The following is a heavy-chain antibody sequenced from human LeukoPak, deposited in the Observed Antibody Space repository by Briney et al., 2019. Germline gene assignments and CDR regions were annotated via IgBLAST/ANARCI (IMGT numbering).Heavy chain of an antibody. CDR2: ISGSGGST. D-gene: IGHD3-3*01. Sequence: GGSLRLSCAASGFTFSSYAMSWVRQAPGKGLEWVSAISGSGGSTYYADSVKGRFTISRDNAKNSLYLQMNSLRAEDMALYYCAKSRFLEWSRLAYFDYWGQGTLVTVSS. V-gene: IGHV3-23*01. J-gene: IGHJ4*02. CDR3: AKSRFLEWSRLAYFDY. CDR1: GFTFSSYA.